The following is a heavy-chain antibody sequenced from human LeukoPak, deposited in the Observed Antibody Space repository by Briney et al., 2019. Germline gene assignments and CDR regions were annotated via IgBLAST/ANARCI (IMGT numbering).Heavy chain of an antibody. J-gene: IGHJ4*02. CDR1: GFTISSYY. CDR2: VYAGGGT. D-gene: IGHD3-16*01. CDR3: ARASFWFDYTGYYFDY. V-gene: IGHV3-66*01. Sequence: GGSLRLSCAASGFTISSYYMSWVRQAPGKGLEWVSVVYAGGGTYYADSVKGRFTISRDNSKNTVSLQMNSLRAEDTAVYYCARASFWFDYTGYYFDYWGQGTLVPVSS.